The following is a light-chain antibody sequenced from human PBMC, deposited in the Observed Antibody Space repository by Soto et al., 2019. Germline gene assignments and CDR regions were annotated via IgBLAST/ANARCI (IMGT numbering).Light chain of an antibody. CDR3: QQYNSWPRT. Sequence: IVLTQSPGTLSLSPGERPSLSCRASQSVSSNLAWYQQKPGQAPRLLIYGASSRATGIPARFSGSGSGTEFTLTITSLQSEDFAVYYCQQYNSWPRTFGQGTKVDIK. J-gene: IGKJ1*01. CDR1: QSVSSN. V-gene: IGKV3-15*01. CDR2: GAS.